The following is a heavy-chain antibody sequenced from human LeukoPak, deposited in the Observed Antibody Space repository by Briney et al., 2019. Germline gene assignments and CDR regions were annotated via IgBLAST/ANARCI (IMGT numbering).Heavy chain of an antibody. Sequence: GGSLRLSCAASRFTFSSYSMNWVRQAPGKGLEWVSSISSSSSYIYYADSVKGRFTISRDNSKNTLYLQMNSLRAEDTAVYYCAKDGIVATPVNWFDPWGQGTLVTVSS. J-gene: IGHJ5*02. CDR2: ISSSSSYI. D-gene: IGHD5-12*01. V-gene: IGHV3-21*04. CDR3: AKDGIVATPVNWFDP. CDR1: RFTFSSYS.